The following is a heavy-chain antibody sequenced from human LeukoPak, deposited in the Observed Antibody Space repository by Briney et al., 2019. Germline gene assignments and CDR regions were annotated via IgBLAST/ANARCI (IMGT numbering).Heavy chain of an antibody. Sequence: SETLSLTCAVSGGSISSSNWWSWVRQPPGKGLEWIGEIYHSGSTNYNPSLKSRVTISVDKSKNQFSLKLSSVTAADPAVYYCASRIQLWLFAYWGQGTLVTVSS. CDR1: GGSISSSNW. CDR3: ASRIQLWLFAY. CDR2: IYHSGST. D-gene: IGHD5-18*01. J-gene: IGHJ4*02. V-gene: IGHV4-4*02.